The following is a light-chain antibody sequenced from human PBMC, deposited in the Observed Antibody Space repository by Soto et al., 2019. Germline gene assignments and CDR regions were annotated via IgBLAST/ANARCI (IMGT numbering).Light chain of an antibody. V-gene: IGKV3-20*01. J-gene: IGKJ1*01. CDR1: QSVDIS. CDR2: GAS. Sequence: EIVVTQSPSTLSVSPWERSTLFFMASQSVDISLAWYQQKPGQTPRLLIYGASTRATGIPARFSGSGSGTDFTLTISRLEPEDFAVYYCQQYGSSPRTFGQGTKVDIK. CDR3: QQYGSSPRT.